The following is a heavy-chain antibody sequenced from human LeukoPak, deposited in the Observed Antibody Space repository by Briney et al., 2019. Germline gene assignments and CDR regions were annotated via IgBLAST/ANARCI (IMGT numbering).Heavy chain of an antibody. D-gene: IGHD2-21*02. CDR2: ISYDGSNK. CDR1: GFTFSSYG. V-gene: IGHV3-30*03. Sequence: PGGSLRLSCAASGFTFSSYGMHWARQAPGKGLEWVAVISYDGSNKYYADSVKGRFTISRDNSKNTLYLQMNSLRAEDTAVYYCATIVVVTAIRGALDYWGQGTLVTVSS. CDR3: ATIVVVTAIRGALDY. J-gene: IGHJ4*02.